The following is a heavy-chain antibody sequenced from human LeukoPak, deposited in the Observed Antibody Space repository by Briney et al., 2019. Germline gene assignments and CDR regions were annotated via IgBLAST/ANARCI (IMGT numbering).Heavy chain of an antibody. D-gene: IGHD6-19*01. CDR3: ARAVMDSSGWYDY. CDR1: GFTFSSYA. CDR2: IRYDGSDK. Sequence: GGSLRLSCAASGFTFSSYAMHWVRQAPGKGLEWVALIRYDGSDKYYADSVKGRFTISRDNSKNTLFVQMNSLRAEDTAVYYCARAVMDSSGWYDYWGQGTLVTVSS. J-gene: IGHJ4*02. V-gene: IGHV3-30*04.